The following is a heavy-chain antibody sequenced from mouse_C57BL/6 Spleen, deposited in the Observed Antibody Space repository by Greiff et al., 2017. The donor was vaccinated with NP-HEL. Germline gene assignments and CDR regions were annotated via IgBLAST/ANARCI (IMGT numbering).Heavy chain of an antibody. D-gene: IGHD2-4*01. Sequence: VQLQQPGAELVKPGASVKLSCKASGYTFTSYWMQWVKQRPGQGLEWIGEIDPSDSYTNYNQKFKGKATLTVDTASSTAYMQLSSLTSEDSAVYYCARRYDYDYWGQGTTLTVSS. CDR3: ARRYDYDY. CDR2: IDPSDSYT. J-gene: IGHJ2*01. CDR1: GYTFTSYW. V-gene: IGHV1-50*01.